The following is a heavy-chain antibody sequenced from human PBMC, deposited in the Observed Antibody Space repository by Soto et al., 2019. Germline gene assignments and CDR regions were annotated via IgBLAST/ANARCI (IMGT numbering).Heavy chain of an antibody. D-gene: IGHD6-13*01. Sequence: ASETLSLTCTVSGGSISSYYWSWIRQPPGKGLEWIGYIYYSGSTNYNPSLKSRVTISVDTSKNQFSLKLSSVTAADTAVYYCARDRRFGIAGGSWFDPWGQGTLVTVSS. CDR2: IYYSGST. CDR3: ARDRRFGIAGGSWFDP. V-gene: IGHV4-59*01. CDR1: GGSISSYY. J-gene: IGHJ5*02.